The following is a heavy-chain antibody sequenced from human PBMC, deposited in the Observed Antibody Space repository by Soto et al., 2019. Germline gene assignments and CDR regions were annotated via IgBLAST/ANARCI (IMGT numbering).Heavy chain of an antibody. V-gene: IGHV4-30-4*01. Sequence: PSETLSLTCTVSGGSISSVNSYWTWIRQPPGKGLEWIGYIFYSGSTYYNPSLKSRLTMSVDTSKNQFSLNLSSVTAADTAVYYCARRYSSSFDYWGQGTLVTVSS. J-gene: IGHJ4*02. CDR1: GGSISSVNSY. CDR2: IFYSGST. CDR3: ARRYSSSFDY. D-gene: IGHD6-13*01.